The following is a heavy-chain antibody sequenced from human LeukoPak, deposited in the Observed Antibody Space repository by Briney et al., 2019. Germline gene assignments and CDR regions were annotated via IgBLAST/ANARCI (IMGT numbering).Heavy chain of an antibody. Sequence: GGSLRLSCAASGFTVSRNFMSWVRQAPGKGLEWVSVFYNDDSAYYADSVKGRFIISRDNSKNTLFLQMNTLRVEDTAVYYCARGGMTTVVTMAAFDIWGQGTMVTVSS. J-gene: IGHJ3*02. V-gene: IGHV3-66*01. D-gene: IGHD4-23*01. CDR3: ARGGMTTVVTMAAFDI. CDR1: GFTVSRNF. CDR2: FYNDDSA.